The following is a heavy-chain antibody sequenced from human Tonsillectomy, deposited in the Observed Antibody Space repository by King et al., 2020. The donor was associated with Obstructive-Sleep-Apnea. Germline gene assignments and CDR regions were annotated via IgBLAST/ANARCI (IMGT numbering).Heavy chain of an antibody. CDR3: AKDLSSGWYSPQDY. Sequence: VQLVESGGGLVQPGRSLRLSCAAAGFTFDDYSMHWVRQVPGEGLEGVSGGSWDSCSIGYSDSGKGRFTISRDNAKNSLYLQMNRLRAEDTALYFCAKDLSSGWYSPQDYWGQGTLVTVSS. D-gene: IGHD6-19*01. J-gene: IGHJ4*02. CDR1: GFTFDDYS. V-gene: IGHV3-9*01. CDR2: GSWDSCSI.